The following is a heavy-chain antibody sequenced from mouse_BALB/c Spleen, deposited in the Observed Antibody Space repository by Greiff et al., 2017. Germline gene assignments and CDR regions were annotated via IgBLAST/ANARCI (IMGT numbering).Heavy chain of an antibody. D-gene: IGHD1-1*01. Sequence: EVKLVESGPGLVKPSQSLSLTCTVTGYSITSDYAWNWIRQFPGNKLEWMGYISYSGSTSYNPSLKSRISITRDTSKNQFFLQLNSVTTEDTATYYCARRNYYGSSYEFDYWGQGTTLTVSS. CDR1: GYSITSDYA. CDR3: ARRNYYGSSYEFDY. V-gene: IGHV3-2*02. CDR2: ISYSGST. J-gene: IGHJ2*01.